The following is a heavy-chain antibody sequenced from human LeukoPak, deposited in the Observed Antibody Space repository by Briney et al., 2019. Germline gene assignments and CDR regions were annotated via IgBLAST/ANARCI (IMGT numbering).Heavy chain of an antibody. CDR2: IYYSGST. CDR1: GVSISGYY. J-gene: IGHJ3*02. V-gene: IGHV4-59*01. Sequence: SETLSLTCTVSGVSISGYYWTWIRQPPGKGLEWIGYIYYSGSTNYNPSLKSRVTMLVDTSKNQFSLNLSSVTAADTAVYYCARVRSVVVTASDFLDIWAQGTMVTVSS. CDR3: ARVRSVVVTASDFLDI. D-gene: IGHD2-15*01.